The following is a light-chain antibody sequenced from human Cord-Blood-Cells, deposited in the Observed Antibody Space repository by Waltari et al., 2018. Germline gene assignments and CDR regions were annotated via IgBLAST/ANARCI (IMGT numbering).Light chain of an antibody. CDR3: SSYAGSNNWV. J-gene: IGLJ3*02. Sequence: QSALTHPPSASGSPGQSVTISCTGTSSDVGGYNYVSWYQQHPGKAPKLMIYEVSKRPSGVPDRCSGSKSGNTASLTVSGLQAEDEADYYCSSYAGSNNWVFGGGTKLTVL. V-gene: IGLV2-8*01. CDR1: SSDVGGYNY. CDR2: EVS.